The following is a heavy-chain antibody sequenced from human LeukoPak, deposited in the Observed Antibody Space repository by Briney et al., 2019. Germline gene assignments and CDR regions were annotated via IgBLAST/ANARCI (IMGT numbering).Heavy chain of an antibody. CDR1: GGTFSSYV. Sequence: SVKVSCKASGGTFSSYVISWVRQAPGQGLEWMGGIIPIFGTANYAQKLQGRVTLTRDTSTSTVYMQLSSLRSDDTAVYYCSRGSSGSYFNYFNFWGQGTLVTVSS. CDR3: SRGSSGSYFNYFNF. V-gene: IGHV1-69*05. J-gene: IGHJ4*02. CDR2: IIPIFGTA. D-gene: IGHD1-26*01.